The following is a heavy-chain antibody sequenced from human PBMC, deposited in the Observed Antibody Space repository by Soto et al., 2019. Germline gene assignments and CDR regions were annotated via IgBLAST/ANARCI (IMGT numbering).Heavy chain of an antibody. CDR3: ARGPILNSFDY. V-gene: IGHV4-34*01. CDR1: GLSFSGYY. CDR2: INHSGST. J-gene: IGHJ4*02. Sequence: SETLSLTCAVHGLSFSGYYWSWIRQPPGKGLEWIGEINHSGSTNYNPSLKSRVTISVDTSKNQFSLKLSSVTAADTAVYYCARGPILNSFDYWGQGTLVTVS.